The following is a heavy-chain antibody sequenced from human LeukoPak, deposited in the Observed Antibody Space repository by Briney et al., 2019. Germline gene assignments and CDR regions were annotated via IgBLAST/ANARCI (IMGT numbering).Heavy chain of an antibody. CDR3: STCWRGGDDCYALDF. V-gene: IGHV1-18*04. J-gene: IGHJ4*02. Sequence: ASVKVSCKASGYTFTSYGISWVRQAPGQGLEWMGWISAYNGNTNYAQKLQGRVTITADQSSSTAYMELSSLTSEDTAMYYCSTCWRGGDDCYALDFWGQGTLVTVSS. CDR2: ISAYNGNT. D-gene: IGHD2-21*02. CDR1: GYTFTSYG.